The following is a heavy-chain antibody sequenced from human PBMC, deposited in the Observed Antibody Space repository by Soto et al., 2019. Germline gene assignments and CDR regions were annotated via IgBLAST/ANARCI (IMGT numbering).Heavy chain of an antibody. CDR1: GGSFSGYY. J-gene: IGHJ4*02. Sequence: QVQLQQWGAGLLKPSETLSLTCAVYGGSFSGYYWSWIRQPPGKGLEWIGEINHSGSTNYNPSLKGRVTISIDTSTNQFSLKLTSVTAADTAVYYCARKDSSGWYLDYWGQGTLVTVSS. V-gene: IGHV4-34*01. CDR3: ARKDSSGWYLDY. CDR2: INHSGST. D-gene: IGHD6-19*01.